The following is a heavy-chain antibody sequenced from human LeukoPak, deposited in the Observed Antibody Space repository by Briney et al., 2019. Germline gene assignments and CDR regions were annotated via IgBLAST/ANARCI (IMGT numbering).Heavy chain of an antibody. CDR2: INPNSGGT. Sequence: TSVKVSCKASGYTFTGYYMHWVRQAPGQGLGWMGWINPNSGGTNYAQKFQGRVTMTRDTSISTAYMELSRLRSDDTAVYYCARDYYENLFPAFDIWGQGTMVTVSS. D-gene: IGHD3-16*01. CDR1: GYTFTGYY. V-gene: IGHV1-2*02. CDR3: ARDYYENLFPAFDI. J-gene: IGHJ3*02.